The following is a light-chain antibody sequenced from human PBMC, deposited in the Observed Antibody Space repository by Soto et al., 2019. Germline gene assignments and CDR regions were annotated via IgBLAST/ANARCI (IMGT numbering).Light chain of an antibody. V-gene: IGKV3-20*01. Sequence: EIVLTQSPGTLSLSPGERATLSCMASQTLTTRFLAWYQQKPGQAPSLLIYGAPSRATGIPDRFSGSGSGKEYTLTSSLLEPEDFTVYSCQQYADLPYTFGQGTTLEIK. CDR1: QTLTTRF. J-gene: IGKJ2*01. CDR3: QQYADLPYT. CDR2: GAP.